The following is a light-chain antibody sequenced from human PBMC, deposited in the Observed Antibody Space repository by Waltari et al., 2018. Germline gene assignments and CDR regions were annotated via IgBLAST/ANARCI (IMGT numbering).Light chain of an antibody. J-gene: IGKJ3*01. CDR1: QDISHY. V-gene: IGKV1-33*01. CDR2: DAS. Sequence: DIQMTQPPSSLSASVADRVTITCQASQDISHYLNWYQQKPGKPPKLLIRDASNLEAGVPSRFSGSQSGTQFTFTISSLQPEDIATYYCQRYDNLPIFAFGPGTKVNI. CDR3: QRYDNLPIFA.